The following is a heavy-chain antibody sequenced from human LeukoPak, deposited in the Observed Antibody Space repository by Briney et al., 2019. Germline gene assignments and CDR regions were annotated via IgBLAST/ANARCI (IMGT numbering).Heavy chain of an antibody. V-gene: IGHV1-69*05. J-gene: IGHJ5*02. CDR1: GGTFSSYA. D-gene: IGHD2-15*01. CDR2: IFPIFGTA. Sequence: ASVKVSFKASGGTFSSYAISWVRQAPGQGLEWMGGIFPIFGTANYAQKFQGRVTITTDESTSTAYMELSSLRSEATAVYYCARVVVAATHWFDPWGQGTLVTVSS. CDR3: ARVVVAATHWFDP.